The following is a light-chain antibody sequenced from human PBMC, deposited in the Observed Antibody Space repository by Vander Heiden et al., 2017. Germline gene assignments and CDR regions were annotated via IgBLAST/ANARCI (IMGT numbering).Light chain of an antibody. CDR2: AAS. V-gene: IGKV1-9*01. CDR3: QQRNSYPPT. CDR1: QGISSY. Sequence: DLQLTQSPSFLSASVGDRVTITCRASQGISSYLAWYQQKPGKAPKLLIYAASTLKSGVPSRFSGSGYGTEFTLTISSLQPEDFATYYCQQRNSYPPTFGGGTKVEIK. J-gene: IGKJ4*01.